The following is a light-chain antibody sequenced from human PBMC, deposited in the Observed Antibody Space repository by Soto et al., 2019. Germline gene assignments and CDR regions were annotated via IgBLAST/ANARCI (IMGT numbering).Light chain of an antibody. V-gene: IGLV2-8*01. CDR1: SSDVGAYDY. J-gene: IGLJ1*01. CDR3: SSYAGSNYYV. CDR2: EVI. Sequence: QSALTQPPSASGSPGQSVTISCTGTSSDVGAYDYVSWYQQHPGKAPKLMIFEVIQRPSGVPDRFSGSKSGNTASLTVSGIQAEDEADYYCSSYAGSNYYVFGSGTKLTVL.